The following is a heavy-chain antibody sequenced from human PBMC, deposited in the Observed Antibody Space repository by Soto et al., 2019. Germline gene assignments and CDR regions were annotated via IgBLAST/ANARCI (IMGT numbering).Heavy chain of an antibody. CDR2: ISGSGGST. CDR3: AKLRYSGSYEFDY. Sequence: EVQLLESGGGLAQPGGSLRLSCAASGFTFSSYAMSWVRQAPGKGLEWVSAISGSGGSTYYADSVKGRFTISRDNSKNTLYLQRNSLRAEDTAVYYCAKLRYSGSYEFDYWGQGTLVTVSS. V-gene: IGHV3-23*01. D-gene: IGHD1-26*01. CDR1: GFTFSSYA. J-gene: IGHJ4*02.